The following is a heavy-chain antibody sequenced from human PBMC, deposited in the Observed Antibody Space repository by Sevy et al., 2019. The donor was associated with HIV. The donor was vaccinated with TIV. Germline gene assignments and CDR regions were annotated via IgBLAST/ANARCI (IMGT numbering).Heavy chain of an antibody. V-gene: IGHV3-53*01. D-gene: IGHD5-12*01. CDR3: SRGSGGYDEGYFDY. J-gene: IGHJ4*02. CDR1: GLTVSSNY. CDR2: IYSGGSI. Sequence: GGSLRLSCAASGLTVSSNYMSWVRQAPGKGLEWVSVIYSGGSIYYADSVKGRFTISRDNSKNTLYLQMNSLRAEDTAMYYCSRGSGGYDEGYFDYWGQGTLVTVSS.